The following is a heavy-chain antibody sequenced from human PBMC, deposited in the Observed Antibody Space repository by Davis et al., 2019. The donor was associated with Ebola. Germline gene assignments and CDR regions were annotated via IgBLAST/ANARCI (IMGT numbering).Heavy chain of an antibody. V-gene: IGHV4-59*08. D-gene: IGHD2-21*02. CDR3: ARLHIVVVTL. CDR2: IYYSESS. J-gene: IGHJ3*01. CDR1: GGSISSSY. Sequence: SETLSLTCTVSGGSISSSYWSWIRQPPGKGLEWIGYIYYSESSNYKPSLKSRVTISVDTSKNHFSLKLSSVTAADTAVYYCARLHIVVVTLWGQGTMVTVSS.